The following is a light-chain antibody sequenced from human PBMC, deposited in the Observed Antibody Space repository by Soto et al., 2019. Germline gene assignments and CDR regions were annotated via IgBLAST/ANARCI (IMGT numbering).Light chain of an antibody. CDR3: QQYGSAIT. J-gene: IGKJ5*01. V-gene: IGKV3-20*01. CDR2: GAS. CDR1: QSVSSSY. Sequence: EILLPQSPGTLSLSPGERATLSCRASQSVSSSYLAWYQQKPGQAPRLLIYGASSRATGIPDRFSGSGSGTDFTLTISRLEPEDFAVYYCQQYGSAITFGQGTRLEIK.